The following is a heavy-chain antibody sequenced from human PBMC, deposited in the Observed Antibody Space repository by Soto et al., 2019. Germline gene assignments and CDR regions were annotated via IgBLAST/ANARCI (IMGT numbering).Heavy chain of an antibody. D-gene: IGHD6-6*01. CDR2: INRDGTEK. CDR1: GFTFNAYW. Sequence: EVQLVESGGGLVQPGGSLRLSCAASGFTFNAYWMTWVRQAPGKGLEWVASINRDGTEKNYVDSVKGRFTVSRDNAKNSLHLQMCSLRAEDTAVYYCVRDRTEYGSYGSSYYDVFDIWGQGTKVTVSS. V-gene: IGHV3-7*05. J-gene: IGHJ3*02. CDR3: VRDRTEYGSYGSSYYDVFDI.